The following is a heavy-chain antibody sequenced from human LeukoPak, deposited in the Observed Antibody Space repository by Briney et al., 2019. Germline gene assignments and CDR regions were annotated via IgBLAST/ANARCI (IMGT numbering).Heavy chain of an antibody. D-gene: IGHD6-13*01. CDR2: IYYSGST. CDR1: GGSISSSSYY. Sequence: SETLSLTCTVSGGSISSSSYYWGWIRQPPGKGLEWIGSIYYSGSTYYNPSLKSRVTISVDTSKNQFSLKLSSVTAADTAVYYCARHRSTGYSSSWYKLAYYLDYWGQGTLVTVSS. CDR3: ARHRSTGYSSSWYKLAYYLDY. V-gene: IGHV4-39*01. J-gene: IGHJ4*02.